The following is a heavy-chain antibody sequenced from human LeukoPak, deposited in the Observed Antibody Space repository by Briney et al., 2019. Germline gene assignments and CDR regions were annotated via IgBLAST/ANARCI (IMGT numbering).Heavy chain of an antibody. CDR1: GFTFSSYW. J-gene: IGHJ4*02. Sequence: HTGGSLRLSCAASGFTFSSYWMHWVRQAPGKGLVWVSRIKSDASTTTYADSVKGRFTISRDNAKNTLYLQMNSLRAEDTAVYYCARVDWNYSTGWLLDYWGQGTLVTVSS. D-gene: IGHD6-19*01. CDR2: IKSDASTT. V-gene: IGHV3-74*01. CDR3: ARVDWNYSTGWLLDY.